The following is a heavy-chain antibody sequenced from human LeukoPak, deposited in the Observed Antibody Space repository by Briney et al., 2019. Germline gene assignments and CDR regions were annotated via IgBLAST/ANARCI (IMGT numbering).Heavy chain of an antibody. D-gene: IGHD6-19*01. CDR3: ARRLCSSGWSYWFDP. CDR1: GGSISSTNFY. J-gene: IGHJ5*02. Sequence: SETLSLTCTVSGGSISSTNFYWGWIRQPPGKGLEWIGSIYYSGSTYYNPSLMSRVTISVATSKNQFSLKLASVTAADTAVYYCARRLCSSGWSYWFDPWGQGTLVTVSS. CDR2: IYYSGST. V-gene: IGHV4-39*07.